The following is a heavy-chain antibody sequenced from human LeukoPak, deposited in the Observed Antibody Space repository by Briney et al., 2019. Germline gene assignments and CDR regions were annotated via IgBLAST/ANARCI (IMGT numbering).Heavy chain of an antibody. CDR1: GFTVNSNY. CDR3: ARGLVSSTSKRKSRENYYYYYGMDV. V-gene: IGHV3-66*02. D-gene: IGHD2-2*01. CDR2: IYTGGST. J-gene: IGHJ6*04. Sequence: PGGSLRLSCAASGFTVNSNYMSWVRQAPGKGLEWVSLIYTGGSTYYADSVKGRFTISRDNSKNTLYLQMNSLRPEDTAVYYCARGLVSSTSKRKSRENYYYYYGMDVWGKGTTVTVSS.